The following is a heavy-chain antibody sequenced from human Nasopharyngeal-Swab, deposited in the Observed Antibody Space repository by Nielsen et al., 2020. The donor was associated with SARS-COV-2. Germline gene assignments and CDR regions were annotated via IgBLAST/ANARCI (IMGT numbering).Heavy chain of an antibody. D-gene: IGHD2-2*01. CDR3: ATDYDKKYQALCL. CDR1: GFSFSNTW. J-gene: IGHJ4*02. V-gene: IGHV3-15*01. CDR2: IRSTIDGGTT. Sequence: GESLKISCVASGFSFSNTWMTWVRQIPGKGLEWVGRIRSTIDGGTTDYAAPVKGRFSISKDDSKNTLYLQMNGLETEDTGVYFCATDYDKKYQALCLWGQGTLVTVSS.